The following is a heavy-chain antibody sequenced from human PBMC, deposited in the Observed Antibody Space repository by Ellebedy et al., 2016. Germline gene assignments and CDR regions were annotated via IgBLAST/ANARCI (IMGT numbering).Heavy chain of an antibody. J-gene: IGHJ1*01. V-gene: IGHV3-15*05. CDR3: VTEISGAFPE. D-gene: IGHD1-26*01. Sequence: GESLKISCAASGYAFYNYAVNWVRQAPGQGLEWVGLVKRKSDGGTIDYAAPVRGRFTISRDDSKNTLYLQMASLKPEDTAVYYCVTEISGAFPEWGQGTLVTVSS. CDR1: GYAFYNYA. CDR2: VKRKSDGGTI.